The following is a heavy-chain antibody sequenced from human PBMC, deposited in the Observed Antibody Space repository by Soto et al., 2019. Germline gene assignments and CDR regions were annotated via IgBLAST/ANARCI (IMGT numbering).Heavy chain of an antibody. CDR3: ARDRGVVVVPATPDY. CDR2: ISYDGSNK. Sequence: QVQLVESGGGVVQPGRSLRLSCAASGFTFSTYVMHWVRQAPGKGLEWVALISYDGSNKYYADSAKGRFTISRDNSKNTLYLQMNSLRVEDTAVYYCARDRGVVVVPATPDYWGQGTLVTVSS. V-gene: IGHV3-30-3*01. D-gene: IGHD2-15*01. J-gene: IGHJ4*02. CDR1: GFTFSTYV.